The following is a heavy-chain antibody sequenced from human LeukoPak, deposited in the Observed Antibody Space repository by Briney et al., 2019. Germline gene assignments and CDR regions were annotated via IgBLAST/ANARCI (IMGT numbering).Heavy chain of an antibody. CDR2: TYYRSTWYN. CDR1: GDIFSSNNVT. J-gene: IGHJ5*02. CDR3: ASRLTQYDCFDR. D-gene: IGHD2-2*01. Sequence: SQTLSLTCALSGDIFSSNNVTWHWIRRAPSRVLQRLGRTYYRSTWYNDYAVSVRGRITVTHDTSKNQFSLHLNSVTPEDTAVYYCASRLTQYDCFDRWGQGIMVTVSS. V-gene: IGHV6-1*01.